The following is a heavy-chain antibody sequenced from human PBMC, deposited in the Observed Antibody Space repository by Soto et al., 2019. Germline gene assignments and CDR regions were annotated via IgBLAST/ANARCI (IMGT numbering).Heavy chain of an antibody. V-gene: IGHV1-46*03. CDR1: GYTFTSYY. J-gene: IGHJ3*02. Sequence: ASVKVSCKASGYTFTSYYMHWVRQAPGQGLEWMGIINPSGGSTSYAQKFQGRVTMTRDTSTSTVYMELSSLRSEDTAVYYCARVEEGSSWSLGAFDIWGQGTMVTVSS. CDR2: INPSGGST. D-gene: IGHD6-13*01. CDR3: ARVEEGSSWSLGAFDI.